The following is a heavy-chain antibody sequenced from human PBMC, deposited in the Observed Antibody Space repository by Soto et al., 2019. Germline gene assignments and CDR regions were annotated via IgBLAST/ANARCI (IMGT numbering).Heavy chain of an antibody. V-gene: IGHV1-24*01. CDR1: GYTLTELF. D-gene: IGHD3-3*01. CDR2: FDPEDGET. Sequence: ASVKVSCKVSGYTLTELFMHWVRQAPGKGLEWMGGFDPEDGETIYAQKFQGRVTMTEDTSTDTAYMELSSLRSEDTAVYYCATFWSGYPYFDYWGQGTLVTSPQ. CDR3: ATFWSGYPYFDY. J-gene: IGHJ4*02.